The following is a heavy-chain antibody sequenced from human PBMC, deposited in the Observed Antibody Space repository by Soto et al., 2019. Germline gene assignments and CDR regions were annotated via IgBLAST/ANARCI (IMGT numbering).Heavy chain of an antibody. CDR3: AKTTAAELYYYYGMDV. Sequence: QVQLVESGGGVVQPGRSLRLSCAASGFTFSSYGMHWVRQAPGKGLEWVAVISYDGSNKYYADSVKGRFTISSDNSKNTLYLQMNSLRAEDTAVYYCAKTTAAELYYYYGMDVWGQGTTVTVSS. J-gene: IGHJ6*02. CDR2: ISYDGSNK. V-gene: IGHV3-30*18. D-gene: IGHD2-2*01. CDR1: GFTFSSYG.